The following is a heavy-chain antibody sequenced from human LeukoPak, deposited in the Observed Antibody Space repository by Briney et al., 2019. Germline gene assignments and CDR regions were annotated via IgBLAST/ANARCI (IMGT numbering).Heavy chain of an antibody. D-gene: IGHD2-2*01. Sequence: SETLSLTCAVYGGSFSGYYCSWIRQPPGKGLEWIGEINHSGSTNYNPSLKARVTISVEKSKNQFSLRLSSVTAADTAVYYCARLGIVVAPAATPTPDPPNWFDPWGQGTLITVSS. V-gene: IGHV4-34*01. CDR3: ARLGIVVAPAATPTPDPPNWFDP. CDR1: GGSFSGYY. J-gene: IGHJ5*02. CDR2: INHSGST.